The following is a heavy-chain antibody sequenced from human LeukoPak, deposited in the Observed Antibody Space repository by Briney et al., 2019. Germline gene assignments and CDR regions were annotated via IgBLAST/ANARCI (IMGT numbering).Heavy chain of an antibody. D-gene: IGHD6-19*01. CDR3: ARGWYSSGRRFDY. V-gene: IGHV4-59*01. Sequence: SETLSLTCTVSGGSIGTYYWTWIRQPLGKGLEWVGHIHYSGSTDYNPSLKSRVTISVDTSKNQFSLKLTSVTAADTAVYYCARGWYSSGRRFDYWGQGTLVTVSS. CDR2: IHYSGST. J-gene: IGHJ4*02. CDR1: GGSIGTYY.